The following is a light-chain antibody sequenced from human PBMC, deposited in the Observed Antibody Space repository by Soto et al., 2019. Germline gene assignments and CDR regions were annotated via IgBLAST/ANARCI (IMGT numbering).Light chain of an antibody. J-gene: IGLJ1*01. V-gene: IGLV1-44*01. CDR2: NTD. Sequence: QSALTQPPSASGTPGQRVTISCSGSSFNIGSNTVTWYQQLPGTAPKLLIYNTDQRPSGVPDRFSGSKSGTSASLAISGLQSEDEADYYCATWDDSLNGYVFGSGTKVTVL. CDR1: SFNIGSNT. CDR3: ATWDDSLNGYV.